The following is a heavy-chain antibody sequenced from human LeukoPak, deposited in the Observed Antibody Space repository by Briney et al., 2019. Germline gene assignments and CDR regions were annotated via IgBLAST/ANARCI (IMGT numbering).Heavy chain of an antibody. Sequence: ASVKVSCKASGYTFTSYGISWVRQAPGQGLEWMGWISAYNGNTNYAQKPQGRVTMTTDTSTSTAYMELGSLRSDDTAVYYCARAPADIVVVPAATFDYWGQGTLVTVSS. J-gene: IGHJ4*02. V-gene: IGHV1-18*01. CDR3: ARAPADIVVVPAATFDY. CDR2: ISAYNGNT. D-gene: IGHD2-2*01. CDR1: GYTFTSYG.